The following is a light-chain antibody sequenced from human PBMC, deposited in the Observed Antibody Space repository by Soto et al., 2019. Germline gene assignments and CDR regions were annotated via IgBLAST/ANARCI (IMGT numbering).Light chain of an antibody. CDR1: QSISAL. V-gene: IGKV1-5*03. CDR3: QHYSTYSRA. Sequence: DIQMTQSPSTLSASVGDRVAITCRASQSISALLAWYQQKPGKAPKLLIYKASTLQSGVPSRFSGSGSGTEFTLTISSLHPDDFATYYCQHYSTYSRAFGQGTKVEIK. J-gene: IGKJ1*01. CDR2: KAS.